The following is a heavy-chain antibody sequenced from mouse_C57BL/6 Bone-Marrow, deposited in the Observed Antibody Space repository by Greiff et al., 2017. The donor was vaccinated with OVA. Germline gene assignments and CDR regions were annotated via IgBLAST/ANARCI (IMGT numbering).Heavy chain of an antibody. Sequence: VQLQQSDAELVQPGASVKISCKVSGYTFTDHTIHWMKQRPEQGLEWIGYIYPRDGSIKYNEKFTGKATLTADKSSRTAYLQLNSMTSEDSAVDFCARYDYGPFAYWGQGTLVTVSA. D-gene: IGHD2-4*01. J-gene: IGHJ3*01. CDR3: ARYDYGPFAY. V-gene: IGHV1-78*01. CDR1: GYTFTDHT. CDR2: IYPRDGSI.